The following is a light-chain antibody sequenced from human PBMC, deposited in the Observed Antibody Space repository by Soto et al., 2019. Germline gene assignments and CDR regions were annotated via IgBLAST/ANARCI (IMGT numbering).Light chain of an antibody. CDR1: SSNIGSNT. CDR2: SSN. CDR3: AAWDDRLYGWV. V-gene: IGLV1-44*01. Sequence: QSVLTQPPSASGTPGQRVTISCSGSSSNIGSNTVNWYQQVPGTAPKLLIYSSNQRPSGVPDRFSVSKSGTSASLTISGLQSEDEADYYCAAWDDRLYGWVFGGGTKLTVL. J-gene: IGLJ3*02.